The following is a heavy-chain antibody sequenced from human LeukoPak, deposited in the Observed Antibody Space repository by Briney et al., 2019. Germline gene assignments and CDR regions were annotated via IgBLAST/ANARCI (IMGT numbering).Heavy chain of an antibody. CDR3: AREGYGSGSYNYYYYGMDV. CDR1: GFSFSDYG. CDR2: IWYDGSIK. D-gene: IGHD3-10*01. Sequence: GGSLRLSCAASGFSFSDYGVHWVRQAPGKGLEWVAVIWYDGSIKYYADSVKGRFTISRDNSRNTVYLQMNSLRAEDTAVYYCAREGYGSGSYNYYYYGMDVWGQGTTVTVSS. V-gene: IGHV3-33*01. J-gene: IGHJ6*02.